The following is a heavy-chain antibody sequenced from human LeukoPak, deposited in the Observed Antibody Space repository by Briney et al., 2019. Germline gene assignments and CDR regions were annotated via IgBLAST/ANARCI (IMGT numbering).Heavy chain of an antibody. D-gene: IGHD3-22*01. CDR3: AREFPLNYYDSRALGAFDI. V-gene: IGHV3-30-3*01. CDR1: GFTFSSYA. CDR2: ISYDGSNK. Sequence: GRSLRLSCAASGFTFSSYAMHWVRQAPGKGLEWVAVISYDGSNKYYADSVKGRFTISRDNSKNTLYLQMNSLRAEDTAVYYCAREFPLNYYDSRALGAFDIWGLGTMVTVSS. J-gene: IGHJ3*02.